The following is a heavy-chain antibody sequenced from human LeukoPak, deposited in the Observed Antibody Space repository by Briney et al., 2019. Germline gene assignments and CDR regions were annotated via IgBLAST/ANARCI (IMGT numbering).Heavy chain of an antibody. CDR3: ARDRDYYDSSGFDY. CDR1: GFTFSSYE. Sequence: GGSLRLSCAASGFTFSSYEMNWVRQAPGKGLEWVSYISSSGSTIYYAGSVKGRFTISRDNAKNSLYLQMNSLRAEDTAVYYCARDRDYYDSSGFDYWGQGTLVTVSS. CDR2: ISSSGSTI. V-gene: IGHV3-48*03. D-gene: IGHD3-22*01. J-gene: IGHJ4*02.